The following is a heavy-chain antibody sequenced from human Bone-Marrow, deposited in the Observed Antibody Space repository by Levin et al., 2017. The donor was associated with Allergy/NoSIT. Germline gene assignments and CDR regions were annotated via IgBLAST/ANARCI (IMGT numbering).Heavy chain of an antibody. CDR2: IIPIFGTA. V-gene: IGHV1-69*13. D-gene: IGHD3-22*01. Sequence: EASVKVSCKASGGTFSSYAISWVRQAPGQGLEWMGGIIPIFGTANYAQKFQGRVTITADESTSTAYMELSSLRSEDTAVYYCARDPVEFDYYDSSGYRDQPSPADYWGQGTLVTVSS. CDR1: GGTFSSYA. CDR3: ARDPVEFDYYDSSGYRDQPSPADY. J-gene: IGHJ4*02.